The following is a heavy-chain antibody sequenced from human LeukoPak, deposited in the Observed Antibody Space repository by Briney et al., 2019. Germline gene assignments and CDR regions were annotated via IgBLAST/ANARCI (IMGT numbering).Heavy chain of an antibody. CDR1: GFTLSDYY. CDR2: ISTSGSSI. J-gene: IGHJ4*02. CDR3: ARAGVVLTNRGRFDY. D-gene: IGHD4/OR15-4a*01. Sequence: PGGSLRLSCAASGFTLSDYYMSWSRQTPGKGLEWISYISTSGSSIYYADSVKGRFTLSRDSAKNSLYLEMNSLRAEDTAVYYCARAGVVLTNRGRFDYWGQGTLVTVSS. V-gene: IGHV3-11*01.